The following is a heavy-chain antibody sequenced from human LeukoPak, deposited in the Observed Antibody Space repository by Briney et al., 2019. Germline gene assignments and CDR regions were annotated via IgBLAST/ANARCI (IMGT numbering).Heavy chain of an antibody. Sequence: PGGSLRLSCAAPGFTFSSYEMNRVRQAPGKGLEWVSYISSSGSTIYYADSVKGRFTISRDNAKNSLYLQMNSLRAEDTAVYYCARGQDSSGYYFHVDYWGQGTLVTVSS. J-gene: IGHJ4*02. CDR3: ARGQDSSGYYFHVDY. CDR1: GFTFSSYE. D-gene: IGHD3-22*01. V-gene: IGHV3-48*03. CDR2: ISSSGSTI.